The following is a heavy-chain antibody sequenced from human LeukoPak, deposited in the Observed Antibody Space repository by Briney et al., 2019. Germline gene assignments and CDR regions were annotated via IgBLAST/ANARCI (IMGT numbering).Heavy chain of an antibody. D-gene: IGHD2-2*01. CDR2: IYPDDSGT. CDR3: ARRASTPFFDY. CDR1: GYSFTSYW. V-gene: IGHV5-51*01. J-gene: IGHJ4*02. Sequence: GESLKISCKGSGYSFTSYWIGWVRQMPGKGLEWMGIIYPDDSGTTYSPSFQGQVTISADKSISTAYLQWSSLKSSDTAMYYCARRASTPFFDYWGQGTLVTVSS.